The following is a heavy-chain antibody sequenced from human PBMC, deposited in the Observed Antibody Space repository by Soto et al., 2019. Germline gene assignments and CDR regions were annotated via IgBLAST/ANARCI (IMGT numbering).Heavy chain of an antibody. J-gene: IGHJ3*02. V-gene: IGHV3-23*01. CDR1: GFTFSSYA. CDR2: ISGSGGST. CDR3: VALYCSGGSCYRGTDDAFDI. D-gene: IGHD2-15*01. Sequence: GGSLRLSCAASGFTFSSYAMSWVRQAPGKGLEWVSAISGSGGSTYYADSVKGRFTISRDNSKNTLYLQMNSLRAEDTAVYYCVALYCSGGSCYRGTDDAFDIWGQGTMVTVSS.